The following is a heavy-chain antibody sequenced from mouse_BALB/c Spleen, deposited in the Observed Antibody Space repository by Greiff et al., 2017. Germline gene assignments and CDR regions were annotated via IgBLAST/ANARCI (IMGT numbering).Heavy chain of an antibody. J-gene: IGHJ1*01. CDR2: IWGGGST. CDR3: ARNLEENWYFDV. Sequence: QVQLMESGPGLVAPSQCLSITCTVSGFSLSSYSVHWVRQPPGKGLEWLGMIWGGGSTDYNSALKSRLSTSKDNSKSQVFLKMNSLQTDDTTMYYCARNLEENWYFDVWGAGTTVTVSS. V-gene: IGHV2-6-4*01. CDR1: GFSLSSYS.